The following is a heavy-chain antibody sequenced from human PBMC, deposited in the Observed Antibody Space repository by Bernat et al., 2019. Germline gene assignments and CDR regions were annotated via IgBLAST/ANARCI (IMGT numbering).Heavy chain of an antibody. CDR3: ARQRSGSREYYCDY. Sequence: QLQLQESGPGLVKPSETLSLTCTVSGGSISSSSYYWGWIRQPPGKGLEWIGRIYYSGSTYYNPSLKSRVTISVDTSKNQFSLKLSSVTAADTAVYYCARQRSGSREYYCDYWGQGTLVTVSS. J-gene: IGHJ4*02. D-gene: IGHD1-26*01. CDR1: GGSISSSSYY. V-gene: IGHV4-39*01. CDR2: IYYSGST.